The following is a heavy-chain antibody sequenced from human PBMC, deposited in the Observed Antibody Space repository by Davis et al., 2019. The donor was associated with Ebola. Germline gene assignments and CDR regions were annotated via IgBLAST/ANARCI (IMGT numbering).Heavy chain of an antibody. CDR1: GDSIGSSSYY. CDR3: ARGYDFWSGEYYYYYYGMDV. V-gene: IGHV4-39*07. D-gene: IGHD3-3*01. CDR2: IYYSGST. Sequence: SETLSLTCTVSGDSIGSSSYYWGWIRQPPGKGLEWIGSIYYSGSTYYNPSLKSRVTISVDTVKNQFSLKLSSVTAADTAVYYCARGYDFWSGEYYYYYYGMDVWGQGTTVTVSS. J-gene: IGHJ6*02.